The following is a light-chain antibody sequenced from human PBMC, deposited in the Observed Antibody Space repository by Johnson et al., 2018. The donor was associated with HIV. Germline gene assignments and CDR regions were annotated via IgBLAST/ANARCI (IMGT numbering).Light chain of an antibody. Sequence: QSVLTQPPSVSAAPGQKVTISCSGSSSNIGNNYISWYQHLPRTAPKLLIYDNDKRPLGIPDRFSGSKSGTSATLGITGLQTGDEADYYCGTWDNSLIPVYVVGTPTKVSVL. CDR1: SSNIGNNY. CDR3: GTWDNSLIPVYV. CDR2: DND. J-gene: IGLJ1*01. V-gene: IGLV1-51*01.